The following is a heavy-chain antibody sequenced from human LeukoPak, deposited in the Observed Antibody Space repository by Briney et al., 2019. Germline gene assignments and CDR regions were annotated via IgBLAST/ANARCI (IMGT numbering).Heavy chain of an antibody. CDR1: GFTFSDYY. D-gene: IGHD3-22*01. CDR3: ARGGNYYDSRTNWFDP. J-gene: IGHJ5*02. V-gene: IGHV3-11*04. CDR2: ISSSGSTI. Sequence: PGGSLRLSCAASGFTFSDYYMSWFRQAPGKGLEWVSYISSSGSTIYYADSVKGRFTISRDNAKNSRYLQMNSLRAEDTAVYYCARGGNYYDSRTNWFDPWGQGTLVTVSS.